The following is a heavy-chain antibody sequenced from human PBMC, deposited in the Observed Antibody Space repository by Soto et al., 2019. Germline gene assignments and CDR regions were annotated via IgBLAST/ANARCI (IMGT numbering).Heavy chain of an antibody. CDR3: ARDSRWYSSSSLWVVTAPYGMDV. CDR2: VIPIGTI. Sequence: ASVKVSCKASGGSFSSHAISWVRQAPGQGLECMGGVIPIGTINYAQNFRGRVTFTADESTSTSYMELSRLRSDDTAVYYCARDSRWYSSSSLWVVTAPYGMDVWGQGTTVTVSS. CDR1: GGSFSSHA. J-gene: IGHJ6*02. V-gene: IGHV1-69*13. D-gene: IGHD6-6*01.